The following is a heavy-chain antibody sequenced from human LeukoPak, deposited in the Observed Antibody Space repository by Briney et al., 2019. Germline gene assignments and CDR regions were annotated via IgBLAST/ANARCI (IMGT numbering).Heavy chain of an antibody. CDR3: ALFDYYGSGSYYNGNWFDP. V-gene: IGHV1-46*01. CDR1: GYTFTSYY. Sequence: ASVKVSCKASGYTFTSYYMHWVRQAPGQGLEWMGIINPSGGSTSYAQKFQGRVTVTRDTSTSTVYMELSSLRSEDTAVYYCALFDYYGSGSYYNGNWFDPWGQGTLVTVSS. J-gene: IGHJ5*02. CDR2: INPSGGST. D-gene: IGHD3-10*01.